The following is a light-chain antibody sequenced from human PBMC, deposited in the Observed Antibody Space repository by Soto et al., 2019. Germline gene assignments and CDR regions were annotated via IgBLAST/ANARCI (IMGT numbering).Light chain of an antibody. CDR3: HQRSNWLPIT. CDR2: DAS. J-gene: IGKJ5*01. CDR1: QSVSSY. V-gene: IGKV3-11*01. Sequence: EIVLTHSPSTLSLSPGERASLSCRASQSVSSYLAWYQQKPGQAPRLLIYDASNRATGIPARFSGSGSGTDFTLTISSLEPEDFAVYYCHQRSNWLPITFGQGTRLEI.